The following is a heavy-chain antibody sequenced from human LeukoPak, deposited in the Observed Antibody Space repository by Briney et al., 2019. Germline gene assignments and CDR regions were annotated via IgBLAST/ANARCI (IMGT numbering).Heavy chain of an antibody. D-gene: IGHD1-26*01. CDR1: GGSISSGDYY. Sequence: SETLSLTCTVSGGSISSGDYYWSWIRQPPGKGLEWIGYIYYSGSTYYNPSLKSRVTISVDTSKNQFSLKLSSVTAADTAVYYCARDSRRVGATGGSDYWGQGTIVTVSS. CDR3: ARDSRRVGATGGSDY. CDR2: IYYSGST. V-gene: IGHV4-30-4*01. J-gene: IGHJ4*02.